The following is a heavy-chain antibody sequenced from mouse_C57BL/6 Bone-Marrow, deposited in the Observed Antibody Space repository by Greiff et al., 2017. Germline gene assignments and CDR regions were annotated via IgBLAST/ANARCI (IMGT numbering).Heavy chain of an antibody. V-gene: IGHV1-82*01. Sequence: QVQLQQSGPELVKPGASVKISCKASGYAFSSSWMNWVKQRPGKGLEWIGRIYPGDGDTNYNGKFKGKATLTADKSSSTAYMQLSSLTSEDSAVYFCAAYYSNYLDYWGQGTTLTVSS. CDR1: GYAFSSSW. CDR3: AAYYSNYLDY. D-gene: IGHD2-5*01. J-gene: IGHJ2*01. CDR2: IYPGDGDT.